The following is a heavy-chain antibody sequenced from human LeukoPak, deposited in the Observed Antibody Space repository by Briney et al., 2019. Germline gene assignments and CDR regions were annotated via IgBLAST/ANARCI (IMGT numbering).Heavy chain of an antibody. CDR1: GFTLSSHW. V-gene: IGHV3-23*01. J-gene: IGHJ4*02. Sequence: GGSLRLSCAASGFTLSSHWMHWVRQAPGKGLEWVSAISGSGGSTYYADSVKGRFTISRDNSKNTLYLQMNSLRAEDTAVYYCAKDRAAMAYYYFDYWGQGTLVTVSS. D-gene: IGHD5-18*01. CDR3: AKDRAAMAYYYFDY. CDR2: ISGSGGST.